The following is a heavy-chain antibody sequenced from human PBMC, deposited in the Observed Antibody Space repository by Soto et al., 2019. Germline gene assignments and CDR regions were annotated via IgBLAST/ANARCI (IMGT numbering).Heavy chain of an antibody. CDR2: IYYSGST. V-gene: IGHV4-59*01. CDR3: ASRYAGNFDY. J-gene: IGHJ4*02. CDR1: GGSISSYY. Sequence: QVQLQESGPGLVKPSETLSLTCTVSGGSISSYYWSWIRQPPGKGLEWIGDIYYSGSTNYNPSLKRRVSISVDTSKHQFSLKLGSVTAADTAVYYCASRYAGNFDYWGQGTLVTVSS. D-gene: IGHD2-8*01.